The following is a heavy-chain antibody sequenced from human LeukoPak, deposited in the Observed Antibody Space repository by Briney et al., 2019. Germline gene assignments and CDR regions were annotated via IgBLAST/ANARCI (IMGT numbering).Heavy chain of an antibody. CDR1: GYSFTSYW. Sequence: SGESLKISCKGSGYSFTSYWNGWVRQMPGKGLEWLGIIYPGDSDTRYSPSFQGQVTISADKSISTAYLQWSSLKASDTAMYYCARHRSYYDILTGYLDYWGQGTLVTVSS. V-gene: IGHV5-51*01. CDR3: ARHRSYYDILTGYLDY. D-gene: IGHD3-9*01. CDR2: IYPGDSDT. J-gene: IGHJ4*02.